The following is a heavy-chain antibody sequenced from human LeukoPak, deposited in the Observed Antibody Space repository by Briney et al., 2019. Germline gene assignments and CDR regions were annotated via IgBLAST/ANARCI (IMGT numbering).Heavy chain of an antibody. J-gene: IGHJ4*02. D-gene: IGHD3-22*01. V-gene: IGHV4-34*01. Sequence: SETLSLTCAVSGGSFSGYYWSWTRQPPGKGLEWIGEINHSGSTNYNPSLKSRLTISVDTCRNQFSMKLSSVPAADTAVYYWARYDSRGYSFVFDCWGQGTLVTASS. CDR1: GGSFSGYY. CDR2: INHSGST. CDR3: ARYDSRGYSFVFDC.